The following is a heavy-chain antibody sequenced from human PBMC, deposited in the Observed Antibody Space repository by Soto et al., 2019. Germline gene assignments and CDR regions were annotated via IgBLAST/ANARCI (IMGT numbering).Heavy chain of an antibody. CDR2: INPLPTSGST. J-gene: IGHJ4*02. D-gene: IGHD6-13*01. Sequence: ASVKVSCKASGYIFTNYYIHWVRQAPGQGLEWMAIINPLPTSGSTNYAQKFQGRVTVTRDTSTSTVYLELSSLRSDDTAVYYCARDLAAAAYWGQGTLVTVSA. CDR1: GYIFTNYY. CDR3: ARDLAAAAY. V-gene: IGHV1-46*01.